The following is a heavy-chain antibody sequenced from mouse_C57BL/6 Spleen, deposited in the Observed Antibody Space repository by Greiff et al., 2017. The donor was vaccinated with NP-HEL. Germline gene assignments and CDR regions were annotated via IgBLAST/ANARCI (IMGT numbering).Heavy chain of an antibody. D-gene: IGHD2-4*01. Sequence: QVQLKQPGTELVKPGASVKLSCKASGYTFTSYWMHWVKQRPGQGLEWIGNINPSNGGTNYNEKFKSKATLTVDKSSSTAYMQLSSLTSEDSAVYYCARGDYDYLYYYAMDYWGQGTSVTVSS. CDR1: GYTFTSYW. CDR2: INPSNGGT. J-gene: IGHJ4*01. V-gene: IGHV1-53*01. CDR3: ARGDYDYLYYYAMDY.